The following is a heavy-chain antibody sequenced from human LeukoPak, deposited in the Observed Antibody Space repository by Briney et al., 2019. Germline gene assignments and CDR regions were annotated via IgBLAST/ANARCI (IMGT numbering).Heavy chain of an antibody. V-gene: IGHV3-30*04. CDR3: ARGPYDSSGYYSPGAFDI. J-gene: IGHJ3*02. CDR2: ISYDGSNK. Sequence: GGSLRLSCAASGSTFSTYAMHWVRQAPGKGLEWVALISYDGSNKYYADSVKGRFTISRDNSKNTLYLQMNSLRAEDTAVYYCARGPYDSSGYYSPGAFDIWGQGTMVTVSS. D-gene: IGHD3-22*01. CDR1: GSTFSTYA.